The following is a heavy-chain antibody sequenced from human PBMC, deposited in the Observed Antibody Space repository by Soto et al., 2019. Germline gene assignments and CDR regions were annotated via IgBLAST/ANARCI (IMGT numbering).Heavy chain of an antibody. Sequence: PGGSLRLSCTTSGFSFASFAMTWVHQAPGKGLEWVATISGSDGKTYYADSVKGRFSISRDTSRNTLYLQMNSLRADDTAIYYCAKCSYLDYWGQGTRVTGSS. D-gene: IGHD6-19*01. CDR3: AKCSYLDY. CDR2: ISGSDGKT. V-gene: IGHV3-23*01. CDR1: GFSFASFA. J-gene: IGHJ4*02.